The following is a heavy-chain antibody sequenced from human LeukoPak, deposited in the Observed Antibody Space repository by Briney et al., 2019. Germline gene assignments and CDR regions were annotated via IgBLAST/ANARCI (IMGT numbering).Heavy chain of an antibody. CDR2: IYYSGST. V-gene: IGHV4-39*01. CDR1: GGSISSSSYY. D-gene: IGHD5-18*01. J-gene: IGHJ4*02. Sequence: TSETLSLTCTVSGGSISSSSYYWGWIRQPPGKGLEWIGSIYYSGSTYYNPSLKMRVTIAVDTSKNQFSLKLSSVTAADTAVYYCARPSSYSYGYNYWGQGTLVTVSS. CDR3: ARPSSYSYGYNY.